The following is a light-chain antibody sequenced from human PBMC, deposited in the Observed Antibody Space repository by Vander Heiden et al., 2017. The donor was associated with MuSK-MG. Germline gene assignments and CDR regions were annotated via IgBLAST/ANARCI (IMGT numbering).Light chain of an antibody. Sequence: EIVLTQSPATLSLSPGERATLSCRASQSVDTYLAWFQQTPGQAPRLLIYDASTRASGTPARFSGSGSGTDFTLTISSLEPEDFAVFYCQQWDYWPITFGGGTKVE. V-gene: IGKV3-11*01. CDR2: DAS. CDR1: QSVDTY. CDR3: QQWDYWPIT. J-gene: IGKJ4*01.